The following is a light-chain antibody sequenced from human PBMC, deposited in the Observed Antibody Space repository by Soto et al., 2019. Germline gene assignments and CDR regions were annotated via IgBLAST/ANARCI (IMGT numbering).Light chain of an antibody. Sequence: QAVVTQEPSLTVSPGGTVTLTCASSTGPVTSDYYPNWFQQKPGEAPRALIYSTTKKHSWTPARFSGSLLGGKAALTLSGVPPEDDADYYCLLSYGAAVVFGGGTKLTVL. CDR1: TGPVTSDYY. V-gene: IGLV7-43*01. J-gene: IGLJ2*01. CDR3: LLSYGAAVV. CDR2: STT.